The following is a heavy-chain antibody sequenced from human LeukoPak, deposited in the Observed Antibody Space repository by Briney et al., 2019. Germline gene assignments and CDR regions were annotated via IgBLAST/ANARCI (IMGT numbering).Heavy chain of an antibody. CDR3: ASPGSDSSGGAFDI. CDR1: GGSFSGYY. Sequence: SETLSLTCAVYGGSFSGYYWSWIRQPPGKGLEWIGEINHSGSTNYNPSLKSRVTISVDTSKNQFSLKLRSVTAADTAVYYCASPGSDSSGGAFDIWGQGTMVTVSS. V-gene: IGHV4-34*01. CDR2: INHSGST. J-gene: IGHJ3*02. D-gene: IGHD3-22*01.